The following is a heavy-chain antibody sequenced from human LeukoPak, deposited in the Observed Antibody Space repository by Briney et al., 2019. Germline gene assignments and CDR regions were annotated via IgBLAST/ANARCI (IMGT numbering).Heavy chain of an antibody. CDR3: AREGPIVGATHLVDY. CDR2: INPNSGGT. J-gene: IGHJ4*02. D-gene: IGHD1-26*01. Sequence: GASVKVSCTAYGYTFTDYYIHWVRQAPGQGLEWMGWINPNSGGTNYAQKFQGRVTMTRDTSISTAYMELSRLRSDDTAVYYCAREGPIVGATHLVDYWGQGTLVTVSS. V-gene: IGHV1-2*02. CDR1: GYTFTDYY.